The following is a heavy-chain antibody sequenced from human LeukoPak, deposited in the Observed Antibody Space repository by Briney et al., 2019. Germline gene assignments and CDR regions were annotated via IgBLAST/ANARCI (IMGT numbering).Heavy chain of an antibody. CDR3: ARDSSSWPNFDY. CDR1: GFTFSSYA. V-gene: IGHV3-21*01. D-gene: IGHD6-13*01. J-gene: IGHJ4*02. Sequence: PGGSLRLSCAASGFTFSSYAMNWVRQAPGKGLEWVSSISSSSSYIYYADSVKGRFTISRDNAKNSLYLQMNSLRAEDTAVYYCARDSSSWPNFDYWGQGTLVTVSS. CDR2: ISSSSSYI.